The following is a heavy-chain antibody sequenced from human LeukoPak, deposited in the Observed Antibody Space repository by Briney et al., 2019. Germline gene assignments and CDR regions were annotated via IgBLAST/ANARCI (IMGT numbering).Heavy chain of an antibody. CDR2: IFYTGTT. Sequence: SETLSLTCTVSGGSISGYYWSWIRQPPGKGLEWIGYIFYTGTTTYNPSLKSRVTISVDTSKNQFSLKLSSVTAADTAVYYCARGRREASFDYWGQGTLVTVSS. CDR1: GGSISGYY. CDR3: ARGRREASFDY. D-gene: IGHD1-26*01. V-gene: IGHV4-59*01. J-gene: IGHJ4*02.